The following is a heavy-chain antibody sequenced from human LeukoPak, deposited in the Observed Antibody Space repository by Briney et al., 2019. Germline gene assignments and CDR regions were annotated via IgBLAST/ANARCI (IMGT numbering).Heavy chain of an antibody. CDR1: GYSISSGYY. CDR2: IYHSGST. D-gene: IGHD6-13*01. J-gene: IGHJ6*03. V-gene: IGHV4-38-2*01. Sequence: KPSEALSLTCAVSGYSISSGYYCGWIRQPPGKGLEWIGSIYHSGSTYYNPSLKSRVTISVDTSKNQFSLKLSSVTAADTAVYYCARISAAGSFYYYYYYMDVWGKGTTVTVSS. CDR3: ARISAAGSFYYYYYYMDV.